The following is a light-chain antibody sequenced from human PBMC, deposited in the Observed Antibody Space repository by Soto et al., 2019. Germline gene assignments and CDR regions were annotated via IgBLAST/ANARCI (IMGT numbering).Light chain of an antibody. J-gene: IGLJ2*01. CDR2: DND. CDR3: ATWDDSLSSVI. CDR1: SSKIGNDY. Sequence: QSVLTQPPSVSAAPGEKVSIYCSGSSSKIGNDYVSWYQQLPGTTPKLLMYDNDKRPSGITDRLSGSKSGTSATLGITGLQTGDEADYHCATWDDSLSSVIFGGGTKVTVL. V-gene: IGLV1-51*01.